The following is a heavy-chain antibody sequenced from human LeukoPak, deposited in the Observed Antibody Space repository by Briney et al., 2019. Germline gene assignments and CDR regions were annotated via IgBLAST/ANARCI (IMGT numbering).Heavy chain of an antibody. CDR1: GGTFSSYA. Sequence: SVKVSCKASGGTFSSYAISWVRQAPGQGLEWMGGIIPIFGTANYAQKFQGRVTMTEDTSTDTAYMELSSLRSEDTAVYYCATVYYDGSFDYWGQGTLVTVSS. J-gene: IGHJ4*02. CDR2: IIPIFGTA. V-gene: IGHV1-69*06. D-gene: IGHD3-22*01. CDR3: ATVYYDGSFDY.